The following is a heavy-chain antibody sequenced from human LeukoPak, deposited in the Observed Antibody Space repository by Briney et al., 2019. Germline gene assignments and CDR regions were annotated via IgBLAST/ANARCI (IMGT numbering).Heavy chain of an antibody. CDR1: AASITTQY. CDR3: ARGMARFDP. J-gene: IGHJ5*02. Sequence: SETLSLTCTISAASITTQYWTWIRQLPGKGLEWIGYVYYSGHTNYNPSLESRLTISLDTSKKRVSLKLTSVTAADTAVYYCARGMARFDPWGQGTLVTVSS. V-gene: IGHV4-59*11. CDR2: VYYSGHT. D-gene: IGHD6-13*01.